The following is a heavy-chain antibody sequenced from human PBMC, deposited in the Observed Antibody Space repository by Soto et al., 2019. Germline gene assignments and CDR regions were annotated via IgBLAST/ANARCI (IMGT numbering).Heavy chain of an antibody. CDR3: ARVHLPGGNTLYYDY. Sequence: QVQLQQWGAGLLKPSETLSLTCTVYGGSFSGNYWSWIRQPPGMGLEWIGEISHSGSGTNYNPSLKLRVTISVDTSKNQYSLKLSSVTAADTAMYYGARVHLPGGNTLYYDYWGQGTLVTVSS. J-gene: IGHJ4*02. CDR2: ISHSGSGT. V-gene: IGHV4-34*01. D-gene: IGHD2-15*01. CDR1: GGSFSGNY.